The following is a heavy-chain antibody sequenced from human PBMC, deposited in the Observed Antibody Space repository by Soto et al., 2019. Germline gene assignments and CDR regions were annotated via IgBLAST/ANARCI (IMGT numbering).Heavy chain of an antibody. CDR2: ISSGGRSI. CDR1: GFSFSDYY. V-gene: IGHV3-11*01. CDR3: ARDVGPGSTDY. J-gene: IGHJ4*02. Sequence: LRLSWAASGFSFSDYYMSWIRQAPGKGLEWLSYISSGGRSIKYADSVKGRFTISRDNAKNSLYLQINSLRAEDTAVYYCARDVGPGSTDYWGQGTLVTVSS.